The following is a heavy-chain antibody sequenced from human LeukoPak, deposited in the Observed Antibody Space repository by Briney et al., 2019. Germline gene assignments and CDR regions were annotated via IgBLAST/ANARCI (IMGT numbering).Heavy chain of an antibody. Sequence: GGSLRLSCAASGFTFSNYEMNWVRQAPGKGLEWVSYISASGSTLFYADSVRGRFTISRDNAKNSLSLQMNSLRAEDTAVYYCAPARGRFRELLHFIYWGQGTLVTVSS. CDR1: GFTFSNYE. D-gene: IGHD3-10*01. CDR3: APARGRFRELLHFIY. J-gene: IGHJ4*01. V-gene: IGHV3-48*03. CDR2: ISASGSTL.